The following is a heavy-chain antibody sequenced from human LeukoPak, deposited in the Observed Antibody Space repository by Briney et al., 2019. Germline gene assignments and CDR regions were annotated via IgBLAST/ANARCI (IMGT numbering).Heavy chain of an antibody. CDR1: GGSISSGSYY. CDR3: ASYTGNDAFDI. V-gene: IGHV4-61*02. J-gene: IGHJ3*02. CDR2: IYTSGST. Sequence: SQTLSLTCTVSGGSISSGSYYWSWIRQPAGKGLEWIGRIYTSGSTNYNPSLKGRVTISVDTSKSQFSLKLSSVTAADTAVYYCASYTGNDAFDIWGQGTMVTVSS. D-gene: IGHD2-2*02.